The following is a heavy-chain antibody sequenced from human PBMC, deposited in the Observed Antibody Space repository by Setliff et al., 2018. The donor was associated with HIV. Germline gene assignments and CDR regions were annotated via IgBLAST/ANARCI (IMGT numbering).Heavy chain of an antibody. V-gene: IGHV1-24*01. CDR3: ATAKEHWLSEGGFDY. CDR2: FDPEDGDT. Sequence: ASVKVSCKVSGYTLSELTMHWVRQAPGKGLEWMGRFDPEDGDTLYAQRLQGRVIMTEDSSTDTAYMELSSLTSEDTAVYYCATAKEHWLSEGGFDYWGQGTLVTVS. CDR1: GYTLSELT. D-gene: IGHD6-19*01. J-gene: IGHJ4*02.